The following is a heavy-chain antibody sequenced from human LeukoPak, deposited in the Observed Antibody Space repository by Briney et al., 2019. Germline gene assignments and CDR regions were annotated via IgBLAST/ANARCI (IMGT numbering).Heavy chain of an antibody. D-gene: IGHD3-3*01. CDR1: GFTFSSYA. CDR2: ISGSGGST. Sequence: GGSLRLSCAASGFTFSSYAMSWVRQAPGKGLEWVSAISGSGGSTYYADSVNGRFTISRDNSKNTMYLKMNSLRAEDTAVYYCAKDPNYDFWSGYSMFDPWGQGTLVTVSS. V-gene: IGHV3-23*01. J-gene: IGHJ5*02. CDR3: AKDPNYDFWSGYSMFDP.